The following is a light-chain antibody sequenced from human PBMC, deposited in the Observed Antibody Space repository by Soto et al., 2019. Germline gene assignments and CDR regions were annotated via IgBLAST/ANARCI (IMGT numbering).Light chain of an antibody. Sequence: QSALTQPASVSGSPGQSITISCTGTSSDVGGYNFVSWYQHHPGKAPKLMIYEVNNRPSGVSNRFSGSKSGNTASLTISGLQAEDEAEYYCSSYTTTSTPFVFGTGTKVT. CDR3: SSYTTTSTPFV. CDR2: EVN. CDR1: SSDVGGYNF. V-gene: IGLV2-14*01. J-gene: IGLJ1*01.